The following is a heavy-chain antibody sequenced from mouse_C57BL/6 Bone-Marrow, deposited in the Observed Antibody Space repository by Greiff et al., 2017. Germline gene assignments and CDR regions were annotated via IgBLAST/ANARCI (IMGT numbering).Heavy chain of an antibody. CDR1: GYTFTSYW. J-gene: IGHJ1*03. D-gene: IGHD2-4*01. CDR3: VYDYEDV. V-gene: IGHV1-59*01. Sequence: QVQLQQPGAELVRPGTSVKLSCKASGYTFTSYWMHWVKQRPGQGLEWIGVIDPSDSYTNYNQKFKGKATLTVDTSSSTAYMQLSSLTSEDSAVYYCVYDYEDVWGTGTTVTVSS. CDR2: IDPSDSYT.